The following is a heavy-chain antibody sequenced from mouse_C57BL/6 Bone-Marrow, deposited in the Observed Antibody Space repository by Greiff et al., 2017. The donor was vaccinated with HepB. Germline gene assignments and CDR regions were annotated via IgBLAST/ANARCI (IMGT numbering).Heavy chain of an antibody. V-gene: IGHV5-6*01. CDR2: ISSGGSYT. Sequence: VQLKESGGDLVKPGGSLKLSCAASGFTFSSYGMSWVRQTPDKRLEWVATISSGGSYTYYPDSVKGRFTISRENAKNTLYLKMSSLKSEDTAMYYCARPGYVAWFAYWGQGTLVTVSA. CDR3: ARPGYVAWFAY. CDR1: GFTFSSYG. J-gene: IGHJ3*01. D-gene: IGHD3-1*01.